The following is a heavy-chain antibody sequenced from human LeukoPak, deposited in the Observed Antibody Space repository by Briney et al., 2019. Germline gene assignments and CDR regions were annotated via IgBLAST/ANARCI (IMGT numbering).Heavy chain of an antibody. CDR2: IYPGDSDT. CDR1: GYSFTSYW. D-gene: IGHD3-22*01. Sequence: PGESLKISCKGSGYSFTSYWIGWVRQMPGKGLERMGIIYPGDSDTRYSPSFQGQVTISADKSISTAYLQWSSLKASDTAMYYCARHAFDSSGYYQKYFQHWGQGTLVTVSS. CDR3: ARHAFDSSGYYQKYFQH. J-gene: IGHJ1*01. V-gene: IGHV5-51*01.